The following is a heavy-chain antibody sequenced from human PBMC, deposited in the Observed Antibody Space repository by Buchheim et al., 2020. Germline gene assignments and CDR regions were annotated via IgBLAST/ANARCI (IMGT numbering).Heavy chain of an antibody. CDR1: GGSISSGSYY. CDR3: ARDGDSSGHYHWFDP. J-gene: IGHJ5*02. Sequence: QVQLQESGPGLVKPSQTLSLTCTVSGGSISSGSYYWSWIRQPAGKGLEWIGRIYTSGSTNYNPSLKSRVTISVDTSKNQFSLKLSSVTAADTAVYYCARDGDSSGHYHWFDPWGQGTL. CDR2: IYTSGST. D-gene: IGHD3-22*01. V-gene: IGHV4-61*02.